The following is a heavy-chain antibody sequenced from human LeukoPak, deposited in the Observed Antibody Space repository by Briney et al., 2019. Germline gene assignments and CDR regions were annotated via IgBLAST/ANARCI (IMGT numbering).Heavy chain of an antibody. CDR1: GDSVSSNSAV. CDR2: TYYRSKWFN. D-gene: IGHD3-16*01. CDR3: ARALGKNWFDP. Sequence: SQTLSLTCAISGDSVSSNSAVWNWIRQSPSRGLEWLGRTYYRSKWFNDYAVSVKSRITIDPDTSKNQFSLQLNSVTPEDTAVYYCARALGKNWFDPWGQGTLVTVSS. J-gene: IGHJ5*02. V-gene: IGHV6-1*01.